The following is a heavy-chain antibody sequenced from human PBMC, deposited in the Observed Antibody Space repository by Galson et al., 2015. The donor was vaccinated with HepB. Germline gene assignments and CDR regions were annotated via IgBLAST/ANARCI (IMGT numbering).Heavy chain of an antibody. V-gene: IGHV3-66*03. CDR2: IYSSTTT. Sequence: SLRLSCAPSGFTVSGNYMSWVRQAPGKGLEWVSLIYSSTTTYYADSVKGRFTISRDNSKNALYLQMNSLRAEDTAVYYCARDQGDDYVNYYYYHGMDVRGQGTTVTVSS. CDR1: GFTVSGNY. D-gene: IGHD3-16*01. J-gene: IGHJ6*02. CDR3: ARDQGDDYVNYYYYHGMDV.